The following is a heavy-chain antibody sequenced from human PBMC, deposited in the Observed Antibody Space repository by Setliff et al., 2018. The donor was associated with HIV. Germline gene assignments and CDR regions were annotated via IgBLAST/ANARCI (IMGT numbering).Heavy chain of an antibody. CDR1: GGSIATTTYY. J-gene: IGHJ4*02. Sequence: SETLSLTCTVSGGSIATTTYYWGWIRQPPGKGLEWIGTIYYRSHSHYNPSLKSRVTISVDTAKNQFSLHLTSVTPADTALYYCARHGDAFVVPADVWGQGTLVTVSS. CDR3: ARHGDAFVVPADV. D-gene: IGHD2-2*01. CDR2: IYYRSHS. V-gene: IGHV4-39*01.